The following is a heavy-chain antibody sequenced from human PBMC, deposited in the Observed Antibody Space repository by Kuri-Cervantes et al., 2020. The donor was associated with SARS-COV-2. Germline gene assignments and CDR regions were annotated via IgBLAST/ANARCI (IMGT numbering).Heavy chain of an antibody. V-gene: IGHV1-2*04. J-gene: IGHJ4*02. Sequence: ASVKVSCKASGYTFTGYYMHWVRQAPGQGLEWMGWINPNSGGTNYAQKFQGWVTMTRDTSISTAYMELSRLRSDDTAVYYCAKVPGDGYNWNYSPLFDYWGQGTLVTVSS. D-gene: IGHD1-7*01. CDR3: AKVPGDGYNWNYSPLFDY. CDR2: INPNSGGT. CDR1: GYTFTGYY.